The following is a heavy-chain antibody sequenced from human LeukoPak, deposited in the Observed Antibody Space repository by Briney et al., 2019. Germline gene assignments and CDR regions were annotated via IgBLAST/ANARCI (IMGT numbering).Heavy chain of an antibody. D-gene: IGHD5-12*01. Sequence: ASVKVSCKASGYTFTGYYMHWVRQAPGQGLEWMGWMNPNSGNTGYIQKFQGRVTMTRNTSISTAYMELSSLRSEDTAVYYCARWGYSGYDFRLWGQGTLVTVSS. J-gene: IGHJ4*02. V-gene: IGHV1-8*02. CDR1: GYTFTGYY. CDR2: MNPNSGNT. CDR3: ARWGYSGYDFRL.